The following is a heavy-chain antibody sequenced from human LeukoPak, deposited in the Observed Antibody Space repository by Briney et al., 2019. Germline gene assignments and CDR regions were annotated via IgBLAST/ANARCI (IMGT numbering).Heavy chain of an antibody. CDR1: GGSFSGYY. CDR2: INHSGST. J-gene: IGHJ5*02. D-gene: IGHD2-15*01. Sequence: KASETLSLTCAVYGGSFSGYYWSWIRQPPGKGLEWIGEINHSGSTNYNPSLKSRVTISVDTSKNQFSLKLSSVTAADTAVYYCARGGSDIVVVVAATANWFDPWGQGTLVTVSS. V-gene: IGHV4-34*01. CDR3: ARGGSDIVVVVAATANWFDP.